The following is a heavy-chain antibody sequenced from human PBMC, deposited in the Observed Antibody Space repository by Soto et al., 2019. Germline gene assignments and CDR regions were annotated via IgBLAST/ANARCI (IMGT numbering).Heavy chain of an antibody. CDR3: AGGLDIVVVPAAITPYYYYMDV. CDR2: IIPILGIA. D-gene: IGHD2-2*03. Sequence: QVQLVQSGAEVKKPGSSVKVSCKASGGTFSSYTISWVRQAPGQGLEWMGRIIPILGIANYAQKFQGRVTITADTSTSTAYMELSRLRSEDTAVYYCAGGLDIVVVPAAITPYYYYMDVWGKGTTVTVSS. J-gene: IGHJ6*03. CDR1: GGTFSSYT. V-gene: IGHV1-69*02.